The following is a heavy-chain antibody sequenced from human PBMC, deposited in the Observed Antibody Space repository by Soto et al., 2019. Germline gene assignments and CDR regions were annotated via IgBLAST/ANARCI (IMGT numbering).Heavy chain of an antibody. CDR1: GLTFGNAW. J-gene: IGHJ4*02. D-gene: IGHD1-26*01. V-gene: IGHV3-15*07. CDR3: VSERSGSFDY. CDR2: IKSKTNGGTT. Sequence: PGGSLRLSCEASGLTFGNAWMNWVRQDPGMGLEWVALIKSKTNGGTTDYAAPVKGRFSISRDDSKNTLYLQMNSLKIEDTGVYYCVSERSGSFDYWGQGTPVTVS.